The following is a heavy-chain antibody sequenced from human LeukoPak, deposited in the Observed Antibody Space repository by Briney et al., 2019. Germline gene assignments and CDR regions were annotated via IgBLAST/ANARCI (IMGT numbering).Heavy chain of an antibody. CDR1: GYTFTGYY. Sequence: ASVKVSCKASGYTFTGYYMHWVRQAPGQGLEWMGWINPNSGGTNYAQKFQGRVTMTRDTSISTAYMEPSRLRSDDTAVYYCARAARRSPNTLITRGSNNWFDPWGQGTLVTVSS. CDR2: INPNSGGT. J-gene: IGHJ5*02. CDR3: ARAARRSPNTLITRGSNNWFDP. V-gene: IGHV1-2*02. D-gene: IGHD2-2*01.